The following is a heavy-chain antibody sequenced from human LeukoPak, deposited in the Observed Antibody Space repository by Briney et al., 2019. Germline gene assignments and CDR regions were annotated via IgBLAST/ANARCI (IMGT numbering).Heavy chain of an antibody. CDR1: GFTFSSYW. V-gene: IGHV3-74*01. CDR2: TNSDGSSI. D-gene: IGHD6-13*01. Sequence: GGSLRLSCAASGFTFSSYWMHWVRQAPGKGLVWVSRTNSDGSSISYADSLKGRFTISRDNAKNTLYLQMNSLRAEDTAVYYCVRAAAASFDYWGQGTLVTVSS. CDR3: VRAAAASFDY. J-gene: IGHJ4*02.